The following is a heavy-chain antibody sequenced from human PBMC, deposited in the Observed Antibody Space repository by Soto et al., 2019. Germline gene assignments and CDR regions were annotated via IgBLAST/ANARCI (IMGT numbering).Heavy chain of an antibody. CDR2: VKDGGHT. J-gene: IGHJ4*02. D-gene: IGHD5-12*01. V-gene: IGHV4-34*01. CDR1: GGSLSGYY. Sequence: QVQLQEWGAGLLKPSETLSLNCAVTGGSLSGYYWSWIRQPPGKGLEWIGEVKDGGHTNYSPSLRGRVTISSDTSNNQFSLRLNSETAADTGLYYCARGQEGVVATHWDQGSLDTVSS. CDR3: ARGQEGVVATH.